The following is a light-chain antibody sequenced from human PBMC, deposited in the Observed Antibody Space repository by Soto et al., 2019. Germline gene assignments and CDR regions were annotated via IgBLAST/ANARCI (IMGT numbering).Light chain of an antibody. Sequence: EIVLTQSPGTLSLSPGERATLSCTTRQSVSSSHLAWYQQKPAQPPRLLIYATSSRATGIPDRFSGSGSGTDFTLTISGLEPEDFAVYYCQQYDNSLYTFGQGTKLEIK. J-gene: IGKJ2*01. V-gene: IGKV3-20*01. CDR3: QQYDNSLYT. CDR1: QSVSSSH. CDR2: ATS.